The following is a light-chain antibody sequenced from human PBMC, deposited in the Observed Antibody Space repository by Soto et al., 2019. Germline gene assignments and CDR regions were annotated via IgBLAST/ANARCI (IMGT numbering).Light chain of an antibody. CDR3: CSYAGTSLWV. V-gene: IGLV2-11*01. CDR2: DVS. J-gene: IGLJ3*02. Sequence: QSALTQPRSVSGSPGQSATISCTGTSSDVGGYNYVSWYQQHPGKAPKLVIYDVSKRPSGVPDRFSGSKSGNTASLTISGLQAEDEADYYCCSYAGTSLWVFGGGTKLTVL. CDR1: SSDVGGYNY.